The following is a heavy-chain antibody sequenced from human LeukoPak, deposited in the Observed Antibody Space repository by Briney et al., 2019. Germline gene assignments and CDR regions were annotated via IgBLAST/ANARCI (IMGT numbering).Heavy chain of an antibody. Sequence: ASVKVSCKASGYTFTGYAISWVRQAPGQGLEWMGWVSAYNGATNYAQNFQDRVTMTTDTPTTTAYMELRSLRSDDTAVYYCARGSVTVRGFDPWGQGTLVTVSS. D-gene: IGHD4-17*01. V-gene: IGHV1-18*01. J-gene: IGHJ5*02. CDR2: VSAYNGAT. CDR1: GYTFTGYA. CDR3: ARGSVTVRGFDP.